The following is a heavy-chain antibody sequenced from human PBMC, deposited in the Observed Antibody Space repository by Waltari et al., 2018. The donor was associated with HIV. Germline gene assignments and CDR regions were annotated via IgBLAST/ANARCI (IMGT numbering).Heavy chain of an antibody. CDR2: INHSGST. J-gene: IGHJ6*02. CDR1: GGSFSGYY. Sequence: QVQLQQWGAGLLKPSETLSLTCAVYGGSFSGYYWSWIRQPPGKGLEWIGEINHSGSTNYNPSLKGRVTISVDTSKNQFSLKLSSVTAADTAVYYCARGNAKTGRPPITMIVPNGMDVWGQGTTVTVSS. D-gene: IGHD3-22*01. V-gene: IGHV4-34*01. CDR3: ARGNAKTGRPPITMIVPNGMDV.